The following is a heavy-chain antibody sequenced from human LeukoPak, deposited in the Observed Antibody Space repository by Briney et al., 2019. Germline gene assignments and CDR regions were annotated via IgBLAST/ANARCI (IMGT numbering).Heavy chain of an antibody. V-gene: IGHV3-74*01. CDR1: GFTFSSYW. Sequence: PGGSLRLSCAASGFTFSSYWMHWVRQAPGKGLVWVSRINTDGSSTSYTDSVKGRFTISRDNAKNTLYLQMNSLRAEDTAVYYCARWGPYCSSTSCYGLGYWGQGTLVTVSS. D-gene: IGHD2-2*01. J-gene: IGHJ4*02. CDR2: INTDGSST. CDR3: ARWGPYCSSTSCYGLGY.